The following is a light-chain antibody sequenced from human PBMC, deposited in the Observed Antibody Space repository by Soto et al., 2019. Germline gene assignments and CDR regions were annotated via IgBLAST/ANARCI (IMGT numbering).Light chain of an antibody. V-gene: IGKV3-20*01. CDR3: QQYGSAPWT. Sequence: EIVMTQSPATLSVSPGERATLSCRASRSVSSTYLAWYQQKPGQAPRLLIYATSSRATGIPDRFSGSGSGTDFTLTINRLAPEDFAVYYCQQYGSAPWTFGQGNKVDIK. CDR1: RSVSSTY. CDR2: ATS. J-gene: IGKJ1*01.